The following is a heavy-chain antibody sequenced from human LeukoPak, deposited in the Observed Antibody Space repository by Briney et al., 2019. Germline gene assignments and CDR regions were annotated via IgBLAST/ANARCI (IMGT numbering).Heavy chain of an antibody. Sequence: GGSLRLSCAASGFTFSSYWMSWVRQAPGKGLEWVANIKQDGSEKYYVDSVKGRFTISRDNAKNSLYLQMNSLRPEDTAVYYCARAQGGDIVVVRAANWFDPWGQGTLVTVSS. CDR2: IKQDGSEK. CDR3: ARAQGGDIVVVRAANWFDP. CDR1: GFTFSSYW. J-gene: IGHJ5*02. V-gene: IGHV3-7*01. D-gene: IGHD2-2*01.